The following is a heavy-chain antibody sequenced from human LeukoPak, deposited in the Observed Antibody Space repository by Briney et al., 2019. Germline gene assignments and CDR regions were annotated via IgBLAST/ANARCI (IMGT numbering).Heavy chain of an antibody. CDR3: ARFIAAAGRDYFDY. Sequence: GGSLRLSCAASGFTFSDYYMSWIRQAPGKGLEWVSYISSSSSYTNYADSVKGRFTISRDNAKNSLYLQMNSLRAEDAAVYYCARFIAAAGRDYFDYWGQGTLVTVSS. CDR2: ISSSSSYT. V-gene: IGHV3-11*06. D-gene: IGHD6-13*01. CDR1: GFTFSDYY. J-gene: IGHJ4*02.